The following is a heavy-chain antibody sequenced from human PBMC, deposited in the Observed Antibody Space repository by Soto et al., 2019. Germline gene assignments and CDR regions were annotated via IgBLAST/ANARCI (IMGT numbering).Heavy chain of an antibody. CDR3: ERDLGYCSSTSCSANWFYP. D-gene: IGHD2-2*01. Sequence: QVQLVQSGAEVKKPGSSVKVSCKASGGTLSSYAISWVRQAPGQGLEWMGGIIPICGTANYAQKFQGRVTITADESTSTAYMELSSLRSEDTAVYYCERDLGYCSSTSCSANWFYPWGQGTLVTVSA. J-gene: IGHJ5*02. CDR2: IIPICGTA. V-gene: IGHV1-69*01. CDR1: GGTLSSYA.